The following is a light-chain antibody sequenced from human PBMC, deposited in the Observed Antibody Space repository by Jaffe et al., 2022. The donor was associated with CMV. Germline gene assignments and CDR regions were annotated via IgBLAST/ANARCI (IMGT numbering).Light chain of an antibody. CDR1: QNIHTY. J-gene: IGKJ2*01. Sequence: DIQMTQSPSSLSASVGDRVTITCRASQNIHTYLNWYQQKPGKAPSLLIYATSSLQSGVPSRFIGGGSGTDFTLTITNLQPEDFATYYCQQSYSTLPYTFGQGTKLEMK. V-gene: IGKV1-39*01. CDR3: QQSYSTLPYT. CDR2: ATS.